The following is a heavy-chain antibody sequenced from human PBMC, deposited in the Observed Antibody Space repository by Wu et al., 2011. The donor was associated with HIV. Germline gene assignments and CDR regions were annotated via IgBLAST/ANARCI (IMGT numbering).Heavy chain of an antibody. J-gene: IGHJ5*02. D-gene: IGHD2-15*01. CDR1: GYTFTGYY. V-gene: IGHV1-2*02. CDR3: ARGFWDIILVVAATGCWFDP. CDR2: INPINGGT. Sequence: QVQLVQSGAEVRKPGASVKVSCKASGYTFTGYYVHWVRQAPGQGLEWLGWINPINGGTDYARKFQGRVTMTRDTSISTAYMELSRLRSDDTAVYYCARGFWDIILVVAATGCWFDPGAREPWSPSPQ.